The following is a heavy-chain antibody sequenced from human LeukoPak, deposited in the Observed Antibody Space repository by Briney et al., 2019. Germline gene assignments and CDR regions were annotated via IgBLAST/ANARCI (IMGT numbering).Heavy chain of an antibody. J-gene: IGHJ4*02. CDR1: GGSISSSSYY. D-gene: IGHD6-19*01. V-gene: IGHV4-39*07. CDR2: IYYSRSI. CDR3: ASELGEGAVAPFH. Sequence: SETLSLTCTVSGGSISSSSYYWGWIRQPPGKGLEWIGSIYYSRSIYYNPSLKSRVTISVDTSKNQFSLKLSSVTAADTAVYYCASELGEGAVAPFHWGQGTLVTVSS.